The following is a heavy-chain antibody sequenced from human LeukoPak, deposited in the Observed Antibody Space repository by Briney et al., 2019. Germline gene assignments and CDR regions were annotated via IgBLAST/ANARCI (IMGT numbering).Heavy chain of an antibody. CDR2: FDPEGGKT. CDR1: GYTLTELS. V-gene: IGHV1-24*01. D-gene: IGHD6-13*01. Sequence: ASVTVSCKVSGYTLTELSMFWVRQAPGKGLEWMGSFDPEGGKTVYAQKFQGRVTMTEDTSTDTAYMELSSLRSEDTAVYYCATGYLVTAGLMDVWGQGTTVTVSS. CDR3: ATGYLVTAGLMDV. J-gene: IGHJ6*02.